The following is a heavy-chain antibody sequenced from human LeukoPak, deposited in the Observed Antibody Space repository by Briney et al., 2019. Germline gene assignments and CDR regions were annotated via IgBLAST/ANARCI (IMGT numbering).Heavy chain of an antibody. J-gene: IGHJ4*02. CDR2: IKQDGSEK. CDR3: AKDTNPYYYDSSGYPPSYFDY. V-gene: IGHV3-7*03. Sequence: GGSLRLSCAASGFTFSNYWMSWVRQAPGKGLEWVANIKQDGSEKYYVDSVKGRFTISRDNAKNSLYLQMNSLRAEDTALYYCAKDTNPYYYDSSGYPPSYFDYWGQGTLVTVSS. CDR1: GFTFSNYW. D-gene: IGHD3-22*01.